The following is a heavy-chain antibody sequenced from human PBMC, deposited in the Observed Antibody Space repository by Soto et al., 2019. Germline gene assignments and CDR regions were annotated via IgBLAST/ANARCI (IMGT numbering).Heavy chain of an antibody. CDR3: AREGPTDYYDSSGYYGSYYFDY. J-gene: IGHJ4*02. CDR2: ISSSSSYI. V-gene: IGHV3-21*01. D-gene: IGHD3-22*01. CDR1: GFTFSSYS. Sequence: GGSLRLSCAASGFTFSSYSMNWVRQAPGKGLEWVSSISSSSSYIYYADSVKGRFTISRDNAKNSLYLQMNSLRAEDTAVYYCAREGPTDYYDSSGYYGSYYFDYWGQGTLVTVSS.